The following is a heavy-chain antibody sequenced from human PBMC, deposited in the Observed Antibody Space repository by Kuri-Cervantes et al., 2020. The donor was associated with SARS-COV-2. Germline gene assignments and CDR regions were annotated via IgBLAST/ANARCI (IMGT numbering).Heavy chain of an antibody. CDR2: ISYDGSNK. D-gene: IGHD4-17*01. J-gene: IGHJ2*01. V-gene: IGHV3-30*03. CDR3: ARGYSDYGDRYFDL. CDR1: GFTFSSYA. Sequence: GGSLRLSCAASGFTFSSYAMHWVRQAPGKGLEWVAVISYDGSNKYYADSVKGRFTNSRDNSKNTLYLQMNSLRAEDTAVYYCARGYSDYGDRYFDLWGRGTLVTVSS.